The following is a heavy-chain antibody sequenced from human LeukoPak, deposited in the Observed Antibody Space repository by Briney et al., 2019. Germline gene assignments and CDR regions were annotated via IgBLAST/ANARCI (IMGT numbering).Heavy chain of an antibody. D-gene: IGHD2-15*01. CDR2: IHWDDDK. J-gene: IGHJ3*02. Sequence: SGPTLVNPTQTLTLTCTFSGFSLSPTEVAVGWFRQPPGKALEWLALIHWDDDKRYNPSLTSRLTVTKDSSKNQMVLTMSNMDPVDTATYHCAHSYIVMEAFNIWGQGTMVTVSS. CDR3: AHSYIVMEAFNI. V-gene: IGHV2-5*02. CDR1: GFSLSPTEVA.